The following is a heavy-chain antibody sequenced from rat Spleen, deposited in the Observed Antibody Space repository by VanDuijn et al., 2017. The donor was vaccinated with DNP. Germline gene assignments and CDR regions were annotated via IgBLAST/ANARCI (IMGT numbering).Heavy chain of an antibody. CDR2: IIYDGSNT. CDR1: GFTFSDDY. CDR3: ARHRTIMPYYYVMDA. J-gene: IGHJ2*01. D-gene: IGHD1-12*01. V-gene: IGHV5-7*01. Sequence: EVQLVESGGGLVQPGRSLKLSCAASGFTFSDDYMAWVRQTPKKGLEWVAVIIYDGSNTHYRDSVKGRFTISRENAESTLYLQMSILGSEDTATYYCARHRTIMPYYYVMDAWGQGVMVTVSS.